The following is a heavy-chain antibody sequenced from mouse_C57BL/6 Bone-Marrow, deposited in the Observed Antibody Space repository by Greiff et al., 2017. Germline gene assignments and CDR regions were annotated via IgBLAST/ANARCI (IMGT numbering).Heavy chain of an antibody. V-gene: IGHV1-81*01. CDR1: GYTFTSYG. Sequence: VQLQQSGAELARPGASVKLSCKASGYTFTSYGISWVKQRTGQGLEWIGEIYPRSGNTYYNEKFKGKATLTADKSSSTAYMELRSLTSEDSAVYFCARLRLRRSWYFDVWGTGTTGTVAS. J-gene: IGHJ1*03. D-gene: IGHD2-4*01. CDR2: IYPRSGNT. CDR3: ARLRLRRSWYFDV.